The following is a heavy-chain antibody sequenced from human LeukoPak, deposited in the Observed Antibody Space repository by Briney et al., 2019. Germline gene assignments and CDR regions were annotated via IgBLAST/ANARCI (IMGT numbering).Heavy chain of an antibody. V-gene: IGHV3-23*01. CDR3: AKTASDYDFWGEDH. Sequence: PGGSLRLSCAASGFTFSSYAMSWVRQAPGKGLEWVSAISGSGGSTYYADSVKGRFTISRDNSKNTLYLQMNSLRAEDTAVFYCAKTASDYDFWGEDHWGQGTLVTVSS. J-gene: IGHJ4*02. CDR2: ISGSGGST. CDR1: GFTFSSYA. D-gene: IGHD3-3*01.